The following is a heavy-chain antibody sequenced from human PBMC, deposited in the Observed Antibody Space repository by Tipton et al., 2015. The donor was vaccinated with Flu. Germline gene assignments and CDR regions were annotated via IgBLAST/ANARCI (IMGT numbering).Heavy chain of an antibody. Sequence: TLSLTCAVSGGSISSSYYWGWIRQPPGKGLEWIGSTYYSGSTYYNSSLKSRVTISVDTSKNQFSLRLSSMTAADTAVYYCVGYTSAWSWTRTLQRWGQGTLITVSS. CDR2: TYYSGST. D-gene: IGHD6-19*01. V-gene: IGHV4-39*07. J-gene: IGHJ1*01. CDR1: GGSISSSYY. CDR3: VGYTSAWSWTRTLQR.